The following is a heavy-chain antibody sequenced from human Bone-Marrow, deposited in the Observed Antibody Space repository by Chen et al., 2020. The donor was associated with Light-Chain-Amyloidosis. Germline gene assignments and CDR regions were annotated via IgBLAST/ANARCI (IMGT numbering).Heavy chain of an antibody. V-gene: IGHV1-2*02. Sequence: QVQLVQSGAEVKKPGASVKVSCKASGYTFTGYYMHWVRQAPGQGLEWMGWINPNRGVTNYAQKFQGRVTMTRDTSISTAYMVLSRLRSDDTAVYYCARAEGYSSGWYYLDYWGQGTLVTVSS. CDR1: GYTFTGYY. CDR3: ARAEGYSSGWYYLDY. J-gene: IGHJ4*02. CDR2: INPNRGVT. D-gene: IGHD6-19*01.